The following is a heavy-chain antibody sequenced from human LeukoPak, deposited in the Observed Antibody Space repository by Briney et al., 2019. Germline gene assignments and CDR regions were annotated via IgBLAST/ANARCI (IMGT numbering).Heavy chain of an antibody. D-gene: IGHD6-19*01. V-gene: IGHV4-39*01. CDR2: IYYSGST. CDR1: GGSISSSSCY. J-gene: IGHJ5*02. CDR3: ARHWQWLVTTVENWFDP. Sequence: SETLSLTCTVSGGSISSSSCYWGWIRQPPGKGLEWIGSIYYSGSTYYNPSLKSRVTISVDTSKNQFSLKLSSVTAADTAVYYCARHWQWLVTTVENWFDPWGQGTLVTVSS.